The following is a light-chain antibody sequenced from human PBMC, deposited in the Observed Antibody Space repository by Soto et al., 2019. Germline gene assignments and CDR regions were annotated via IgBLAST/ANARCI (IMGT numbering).Light chain of an antibody. Sequence: IVMTQSPATLSVSPGESATLSCRASQSVGTNLAWYQQTPGQAPRVLIHSAATRATGIPARFSGSGSDTESTLTISGLQYEDFAIYYCQQYNNWPPYSFGQGTKLENK. V-gene: IGKV3-15*01. CDR3: QQYNNWPPYS. CDR2: SAA. J-gene: IGKJ2*01. CDR1: QSVGTN.